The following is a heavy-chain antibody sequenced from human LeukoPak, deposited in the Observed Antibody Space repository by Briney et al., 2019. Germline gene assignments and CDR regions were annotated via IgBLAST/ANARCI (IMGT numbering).Heavy chain of an antibody. CDR3: ARDMTMVGRYDP. CDR2: IKEDGSEK. V-gene: IGHV3-7*03. Sequence: PGRSLRLSCAASGLTFGSYWMSWVRQAPGKGLEWVANIKEDGSEKHYVDSVKGRFTISGDNAENSLYLQMNSLRAEDTAVYYCARDMTMVGRYDPWGQGTLVTVSS. CDR1: GLTFGSYW. D-gene: IGHD4/OR15-4a*01. J-gene: IGHJ5*02.